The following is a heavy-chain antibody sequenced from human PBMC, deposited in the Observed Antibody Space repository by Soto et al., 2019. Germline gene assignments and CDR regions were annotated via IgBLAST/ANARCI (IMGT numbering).Heavy chain of an antibody. J-gene: IGHJ6*02. V-gene: IGHV1-18*01. Sequence: ASVKVCCKASGYTFTSYGISWVRQAPGQGLEWVGWISAYNGNSNYAQKYHGRVTMTTDTSTNTAYMEMSSLRSDDTAVYYCARIADCSTTSCSFHSRFHIRGYYYYSGLDVWG. CDR2: ISAYNGNS. D-gene: IGHD2-2*01. CDR3: ARIADCSTTSCSFHSRFHIRGYYYYSGLDV. CDR1: GYTFTSYG.